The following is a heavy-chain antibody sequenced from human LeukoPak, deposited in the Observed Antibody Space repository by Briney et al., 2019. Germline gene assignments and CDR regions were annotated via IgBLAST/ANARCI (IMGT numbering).Heavy chain of an antibody. CDR2: INPNSGGT. CDR3: ARAHWNDGNWFDP. D-gene: IGHD1-1*01. J-gene: IGHJ5*02. Sequence: GASMKVSCKASGYTFTGYYMHWVRQAPGQGLEWMGRINPNSGGTNYAQKFQGRVTMTRDTSISTAYMELSRLRSDDTAVYYCARAHWNDGNWFDPWGQGTLVTVSS. CDR1: GYTFTGYY. V-gene: IGHV1-2*06.